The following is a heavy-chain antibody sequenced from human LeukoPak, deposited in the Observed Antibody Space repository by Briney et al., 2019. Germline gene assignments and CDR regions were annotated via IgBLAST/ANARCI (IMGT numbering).Heavy chain of an antibody. CDR2: ISGSGATT. V-gene: IGHV3-23*01. CDR3: TKEDDYNYIDY. J-gene: IGHJ4*02. Sequence: GGPLRLSCAASGFTFSSYAMSWVGQAPGKGLEWVSTISGSGATTYYADSVKGRFTISRDNSKNTLYLQVNNLRAEDTAVYYCTKEDDYNYIDYWGQGTLVTVSS. D-gene: IGHD5-24*01. CDR1: GFTFSSYA.